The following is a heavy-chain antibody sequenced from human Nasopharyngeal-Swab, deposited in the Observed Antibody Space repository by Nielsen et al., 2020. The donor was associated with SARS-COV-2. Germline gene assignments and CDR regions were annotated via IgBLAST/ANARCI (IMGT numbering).Heavy chain of an antibody. CDR1: GGSVSSGSYY. CDR3: ARDQLATTHGAYGMDA. CDR2: IYYSGST. V-gene: IGHV4-61*01. D-gene: IGHD5-24*01. Sequence: SETLSLTCTVSGGSVSSGSYYWSWIRQPPGKGLEWIGYIYYSGSTNYNPSLKSRVTISVDTSKNQFSLKLSSVTAADTAVYYCARDQLATTHGAYGMDAWGQGTTVTVSS. J-gene: IGHJ6*02.